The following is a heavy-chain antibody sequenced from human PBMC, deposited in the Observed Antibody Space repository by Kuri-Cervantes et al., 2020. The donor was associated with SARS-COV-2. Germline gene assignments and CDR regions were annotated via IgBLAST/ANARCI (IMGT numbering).Heavy chain of an antibody. Sequence: SVKVSCKASGVTFSIFDMSWVRLAPGQGPEWMGRIIGMTGTVHYAQNFKDRVTITADESTSTAYMELSSLRSEDTAVYYCARGGVVPEVSFDYWGQGTLVTVSS. CDR3: ARGGVVPEVSFDY. J-gene: IGHJ4*02. CDR2: IIGMTGTV. V-gene: IGHV1-69*11. CDR1: GVTFSIFD. D-gene: IGHD2-2*01.